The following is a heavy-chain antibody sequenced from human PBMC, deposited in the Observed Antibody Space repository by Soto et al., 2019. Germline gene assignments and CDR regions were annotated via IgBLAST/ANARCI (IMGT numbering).Heavy chain of an antibody. D-gene: IGHD3-9*01. Sequence: GGSLRLSCAASGFTFSSYGMHWVRQAPGKGLEWVAVISYDGSNKYYADSVKGRFTISRDNSKNTLYLQMNSLRAEDTAVYYCAKDGGVLRYFDWPFDYWDQGTLVTVSS. V-gene: IGHV3-30*18. CDR3: AKDGGVLRYFDWPFDY. J-gene: IGHJ4*02. CDR2: ISYDGSNK. CDR1: GFTFSSYG.